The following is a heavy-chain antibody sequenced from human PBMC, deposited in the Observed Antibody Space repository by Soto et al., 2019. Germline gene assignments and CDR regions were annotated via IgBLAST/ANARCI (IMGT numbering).Heavy chain of an antibody. CDR3: ARVTSRPNWFDP. Sequence: ASVKGSCKASGYIFTDYYIHWVRQAPGQGLEWMGWNNPNSGDTNYAQKFRGRVTLTRDTSISTAYMELRRLTSDDTAVYYCARVTSRPNWFDPWGQGTLVTVSS. CDR1: GYIFTDYY. CDR2: NNPNSGDT. J-gene: IGHJ5*02. V-gene: IGHV1-2*02.